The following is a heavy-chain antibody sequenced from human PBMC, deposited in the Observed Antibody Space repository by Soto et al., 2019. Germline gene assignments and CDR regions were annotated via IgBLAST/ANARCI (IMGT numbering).Heavy chain of an antibody. CDR3: ALGYCSSTSCYGIFDY. CDR1: GYTFTSYG. J-gene: IGHJ4*02. D-gene: IGHD2-2*01. V-gene: IGHV1-18*01. CDR2: ISAYNGNT. Sequence: QVQLVQSGAEVKKPGASVKVSCKASGYTFTSYGISWVRQAPGQGLEWMGWISAYNGNTNYAQKLQGRVTMTTDTXTIXADMELRSLRSDDTAVYYCALGYCSSTSCYGIFDYWGQGTLVTVSS.